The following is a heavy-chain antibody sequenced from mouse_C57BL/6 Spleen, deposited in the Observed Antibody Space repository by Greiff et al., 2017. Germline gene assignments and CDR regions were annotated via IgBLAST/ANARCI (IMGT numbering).Heavy chain of an antibody. CDR1: GFTFSSYA. CDR3: ARDGYDGYYAMDY. CDR2: ISDGGSYT. J-gene: IGHJ4*01. V-gene: IGHV5-4*01. D-gene: IGHD2-2*01. Sequence: EVQLVESGGGLVKPGGSLKLSCAASGFTFSSYAMSWVRQTPEKRLEWVATISDGGSYTYYPDNVKGRFTISRDNAKNNLYLQMSHLKSEDTAMYYCARDGYDGYYAMDYWGQGTSVTVSS.